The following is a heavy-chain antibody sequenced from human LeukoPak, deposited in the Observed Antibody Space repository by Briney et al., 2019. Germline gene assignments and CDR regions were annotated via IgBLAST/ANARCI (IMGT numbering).Heavy chain of an antibody. Sequence: SETLSLTCAVYGGSFSGYYWSWIRQPPGKGLEWIGEINHSGSTNYNPSLKSRVTISVDTSKNQFSLKLSSVTAADTAVYYCVIMVRGVIVSQGYFDYWGQGTLVTVSS. D-gene: IGHD3-10*01. CDR1: GGSFSGYY. CDR3: VIMVRGVIVSQGYFDY. J-gene: IGHJ4*02. V-gene: IGHV4-34*01. CDR2: INHSGST.